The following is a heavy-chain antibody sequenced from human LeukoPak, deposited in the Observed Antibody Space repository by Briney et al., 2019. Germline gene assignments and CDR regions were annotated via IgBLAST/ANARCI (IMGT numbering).Heavy chain of an antibody. CDR3: ARGYSSSWDP. V-gene: IGHV3-21*01. CDR1: GFTFSSYS. D-gene: IGHD6-13*01. J-gene: IGHJ5*02. Sequence: PGGSLRLSCAPSGFTFSSYSMNWVSQAPGKGLEWVSSISSSSSYIYYADSVKGRFTISRDNAKNSLYLQVNSLRAEDTAVYYCARGYSSSWDPWGQGTLVTVSS. CDR2: ISSSSSYI.